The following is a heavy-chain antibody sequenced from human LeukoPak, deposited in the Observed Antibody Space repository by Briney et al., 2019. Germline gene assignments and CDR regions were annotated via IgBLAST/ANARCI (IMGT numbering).Heavy chain of an antibody. Sequence: GGSLRLSCAASGFTFSSYSMNWVRQAPGKGLEWVSSISSSSSYIYYADSVKGRFTISRDNAKNSLYLQMNSLRAEDTAVYYCAREEGLVLAVAGGPVYYYGMDVWGQGTTVTVSS. V-gene: IGHV3-21*01. CDR3: AREEGLVLAVAGGPVYYYGMDV. J-gene: IGHJ6*02. CDR2: ISSSSSYI. D-gene: IGHD6-19*01. CDR1: GFTFSSYS.